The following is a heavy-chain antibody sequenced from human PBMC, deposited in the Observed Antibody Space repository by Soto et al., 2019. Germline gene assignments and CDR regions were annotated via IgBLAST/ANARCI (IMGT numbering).Heavy chain of an antibody. D-gene: IGHD3-10*01. J-gene: IGHJ3*02. V-gene: IGHV1-18*01. CDR3: ARAYGSGSRYAFDI. CDR2: ISAYNGNT. CDR1: GYTFTSYG. Sequence: ASVKVSCKASGYTFTSYGISWVRQAPGQGLEWKGRISAYNGNTNYAQKLQGRVTMTTNTSTGTAYMELSSLRSEDTVVYYCARAYGSGSRYAFDIWGQGTMVTVSS.